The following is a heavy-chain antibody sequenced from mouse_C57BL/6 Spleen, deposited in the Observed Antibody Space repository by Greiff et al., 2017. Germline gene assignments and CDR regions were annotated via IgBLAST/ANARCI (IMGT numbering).Heavy chain of an antibody. D-gene: IGHD1-1*01. V-gene: IGHV1-54*01. J-gene: IGHJ3*01. CDR1: GYAFPNYL. CDR3: ARGDYYGSSPFAY. CDR2: INPSNGGT. Sequence: VQLQQSGAELVRPGTSVKVSCKASGYAFPNYLIEWVKQRPGQGLEWIGVINPSNGGTNYNEKFKSKATLTVDKSSSTAYMQLSSLTSEDSAVYYCARGDYYGSSPFAYWGQGTLVTVSA.